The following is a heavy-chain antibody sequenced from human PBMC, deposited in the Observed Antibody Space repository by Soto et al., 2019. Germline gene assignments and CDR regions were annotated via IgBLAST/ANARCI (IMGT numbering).Heavy chain of an antibody. CDR3: ARSELGARRHCDGTSCSNTVTKNSMDV. V-gene: IGHV4-34*01. CDR2: TNHSGNT. Sequence: PSETLSLTCAVDGGSVSGYYWTWTLQPPGKGLECLGETNHSGNTTYNPSLESRVTMSVDTSKNHFSLKVTSVSAADTAVYYCARSELGARRHCDGTSCSNTVTKNSMDVWGQGTTVTVSS. CDR1: GGSVSGYY. J-gene: IGHJ6*02. D-gene: IGHD2-2*01.